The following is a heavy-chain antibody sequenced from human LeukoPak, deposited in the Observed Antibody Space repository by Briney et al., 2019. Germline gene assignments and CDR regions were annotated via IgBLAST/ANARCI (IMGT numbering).Heavy chain of an antibody. CDR2: ISYDGSNK. J-gene: IGHJ6*02. D-gene: IGHD6-13*01. CDR3: ARDKEARQQLVPAYHYYGMDV. CDR1: GFTFSSYA. V-gene: IGHV3-30-3*01. Sequence: GGSLRLSCAASGFTFSSYAMHWVRQAPGKGLEWVAVISYDGSNKYYADSVKGRFTISRDNSKNTLYLQMNSLRAEDTAVYYCARDKEARQQLVPAYHYYGMDVWGQGTTVTVSS.